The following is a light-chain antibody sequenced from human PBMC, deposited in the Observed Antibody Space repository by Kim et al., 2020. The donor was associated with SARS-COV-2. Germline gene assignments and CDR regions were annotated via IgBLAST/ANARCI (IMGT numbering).Light chain of an antibody. CDR1: SSDVGGYNY. CDR3: CSYAGSYTVV. V-gene: IGLV2-11*01. Sequence: GQSVHISCTGTSSDVGGYNYVSWYHQHPGKAPKLMIYDVSKRPSGVPDRFSGSKSGNTASLTISGLQAEDEADYYCCSYAGSYTVVFGGGTQLTVL. J-gene: IGLJ2*01. CDR2: DVS.